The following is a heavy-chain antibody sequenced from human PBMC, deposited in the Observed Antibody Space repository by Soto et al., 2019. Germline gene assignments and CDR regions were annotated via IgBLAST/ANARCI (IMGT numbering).Heavy chain of an antibody. D-gene: IGHD4-17*01. J-gene: IGHJ4*02. Sequence: QVQLQESGPGLVKPSQTLSLTCTVSGGSLSSGGYYWSWIRQHPGKGLEWIGYIYNSGSTYYNPSLKSRVTISLDTSKDQFPLKLSSVTGAHTAVYYCARDLLDDYGGKGLAYWGQGTLVTVSS. CDR3: ARDLLDDYGGKGLAY. CDR1: GGSLSSGGYY. V-gene: IGHV4-31*03. CDR2: IYNSGST.